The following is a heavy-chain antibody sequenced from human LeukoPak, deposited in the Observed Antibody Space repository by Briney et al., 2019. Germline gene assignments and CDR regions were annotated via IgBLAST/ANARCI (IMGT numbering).Heavy chain of an antibody. CDR3: ARDSGGEWERFDY. J-gene: IGHJ4*02. V-gene: IGHV4-39*07. Sequence: MTSETLSLTCTVSGDSLSSSSYYWGWIRQPPGKGLEWIGSMSDSGSAYCNPSLKSRVTILIDTSKNQFSLKLSSVTAADTAVYYCARDSGGEWERFDYWGQGTLVTVSS. CDR1: GDSLSSSSYY. CDR2: MSDSGSA. D-gene: IGHD1-26*01.